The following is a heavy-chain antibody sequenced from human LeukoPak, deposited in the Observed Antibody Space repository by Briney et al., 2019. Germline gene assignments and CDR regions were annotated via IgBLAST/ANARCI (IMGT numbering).Heavy chain of an antibody. D-gene: IGHD7-27*01. V-gene: IGHV4-61*02. CDR3: ARVDRHLGIRHFFDY. Sequence: SETLSLTCTVSGGSISSGSYYWSWIRQPAGKGLEWIGRIYTSGSTNYNPSLKSRVTISVDTSKNQFSLKLSSVTAADTAVYYCARVDRHLGIRHFFDYWGQGTLVTVSS. CDR1: GGSISSGSYY. J-gene: IGHJ4*02. CDR2: IYTSGST.